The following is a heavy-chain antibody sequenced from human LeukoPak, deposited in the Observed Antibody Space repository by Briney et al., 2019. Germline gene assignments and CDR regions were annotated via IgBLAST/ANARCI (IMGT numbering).Heavy chain of an antibody. CDR3: AKDFSSGWSYYYYGMDV. CDR1: GFTFDDYA. D-gene: IGHD6-19*01. V-gene: IGHV3-9*01. CDR2: ISWNSGSI. J-gene: IGHJ6*02. Sequence: PGRSLRLSCAASGFTFDDYAMHWVRQAPGKGLEWVSGISWNSGSIGYADSVKGRFTISRDNAKNSLYLQMNSLRAEDTALYYCAKDFSSGWSYYYYGMDVWGQGTTVTVSS.